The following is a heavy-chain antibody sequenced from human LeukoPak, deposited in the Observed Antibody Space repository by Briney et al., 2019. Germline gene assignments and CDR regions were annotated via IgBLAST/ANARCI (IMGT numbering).Heavy chain of an antibody. Sequence: PGGSLRLSCAASGFTFSSYAMSWVRQAPGRGLEWISYINGSSSDTKYADSVKGRLTISRDNAKNSLYLLMNSLRAEDTAVYYCARRGTTYCTVDSCHPNWFDPWGQGTLVTVSS. CDR1: GFTFSSYA. V-gene: IGHV3-11*03. J-gene: IGHJ5*02. CDR2: INGSSSDT. D-gene: IGHD2-15*01. CDR3: ARRGTTYCTVDSCHPNWFDP.